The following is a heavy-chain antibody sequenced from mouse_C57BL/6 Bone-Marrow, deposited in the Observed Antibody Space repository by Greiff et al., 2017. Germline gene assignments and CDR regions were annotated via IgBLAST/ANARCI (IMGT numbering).Heavy chain of an antibody. CDR1: GYTFTSYW. J-gene: IGHJ2*01. CDR3: AREGDYYGKDFDY. D-gene: IGHD1-1*01. V-gene: IGHV1-69*01. Sequence: VQLQQPGAELVMPGASVKLSCKASGYTFTSYWMNWVKQRPGQGLEWIGEIDPSDSYTNYNQKFKGKSTLTVDKSSSTAYMQLSSLTSEDSAVYYCAREGDYYGKDFDYWGQGTTLTVSS. CDR2: IDPSDSYT.